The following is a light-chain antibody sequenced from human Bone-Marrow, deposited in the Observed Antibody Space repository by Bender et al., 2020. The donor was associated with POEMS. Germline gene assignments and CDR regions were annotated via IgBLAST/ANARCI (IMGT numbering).Light chain of an antibody. CDR2: SSH. Sequence: QSVLTQPPSASGTPGQRVSISCSGSSSNIGGNHVYWYQQLPGTAPKLLIYSSHRRPSEVPDRFSGSRSGTSASLAISGLQGEDEADYYCASYAGTNPWLFGGGTKLTVL. CDR3: ASYAGTNPWL. V-gene: IGLV1-44*01. CDR1: SSNIGGNH. J-gene: IGLJ3*02.